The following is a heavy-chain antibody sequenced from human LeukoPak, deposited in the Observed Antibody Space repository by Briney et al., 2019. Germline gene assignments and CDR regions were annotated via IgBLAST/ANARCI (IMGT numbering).Heavy chain of an antibody. CDR2: INHSGST. D-gene: IGHD3-16*02. V-gene: IGHV4-34*01. CDR1: GGSFSGYY. J-gene: IGHJ4*02. CDR3: ARDVGSYDYVWGSYRYTRVFDY. Sequence: PSETLSLTCAVYGGSFSGYYWSWIRQPPGKGLEWIGEINHSGSTNYNPSLKSRVTISVNTSKNQFSLKLSSVTAADTAVYNCARDVGSYDYVWGSYRYTRVFDYWGQGTLVTVSS.